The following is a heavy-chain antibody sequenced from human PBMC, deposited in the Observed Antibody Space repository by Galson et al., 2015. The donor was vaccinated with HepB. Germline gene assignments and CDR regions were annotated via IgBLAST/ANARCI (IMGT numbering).Heavy chain of an antibody. CDR1: GFTFDDYG. D-gene: IGHD2-2*02. Sequence: SLRLSCAASGFTFDDYGMSWVRQAPGKGLEWVSGINWNGGSTGYADSVKGRFTISRDNAKNSLYLQMNSLRAEDTALYYCARGYCSSTSCYRNWFDPWGQGTLVTVSS. CDR3: ARGYCSSTSCYRNWFDP. CDR2: INWNGGST. J-gene: IGHJ5*02. V-gene: IGHV3-20*04.